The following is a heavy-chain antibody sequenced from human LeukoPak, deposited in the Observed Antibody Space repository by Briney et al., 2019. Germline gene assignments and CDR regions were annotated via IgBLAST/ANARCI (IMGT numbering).Heavy chain of an antibody. V-gene: IGHV3-48*01. CDR1: GFTLSSFS. D-gene: IGHD3-9*01. CDR3: AKDFGGELRYTGVAY. Sequence: SGGSLRLSCAASGFTLSSFSMNWVRQAPGKGLEWLSYISSSSSTIYYSDSVKGRFTISRDNSKNTLYLQMNSLRAEDTAVYYCAKDFGGELRYTGVAYWGQGTLVTVSS. J-gene: IGHJ4*02. CDR2: ISSSSSTI.